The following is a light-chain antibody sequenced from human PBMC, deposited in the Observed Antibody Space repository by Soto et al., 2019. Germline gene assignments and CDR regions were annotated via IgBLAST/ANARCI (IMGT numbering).Light chain of an antibody. CDR3: QQYNNWPKT. CDR1: QSVSSN. V-gene: IGKV3-15*01. J-gene: IGKJ1*01. Sequence: EIVITQSPGTLSVSPGERATLSCRARQSVSSNLAWYQQKPGQAPRLLIYGASARATGIPARFSGSGSGTEFTLTISSLQSEDIAVYYCQQYNNWPKTFGQGTKVDIK. CDR2: GAS.